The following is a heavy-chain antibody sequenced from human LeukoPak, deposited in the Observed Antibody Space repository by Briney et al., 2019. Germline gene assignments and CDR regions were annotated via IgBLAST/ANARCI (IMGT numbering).Heavy chain of an antibody. Sequence: ASVKVSCKASGYVFTSYGISWVRQSPGQGLEWMGWISAYNGNTSYAQKFQGRVTMTTDTSTSTAYMELRSLRSDDTAVYSCARVTRIIMIIVAPGESMDVWGQGTTVTVSS. J-gene: IGHJ6*02. CDR3: ARVTRIIMIIVAPGESMDV. CDR1: GYVFTSYG. CDR2: ISAYNGNT. D-gene: IGHD3-22*01. V-gene: IGHV1-18*01.